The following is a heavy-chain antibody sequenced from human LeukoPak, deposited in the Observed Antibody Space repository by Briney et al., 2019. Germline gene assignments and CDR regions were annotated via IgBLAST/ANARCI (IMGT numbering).Heavy chain of an antibody. CDR1: GYSISSGYY. CDR3: ARSGYSYGPYWYFDL. D-gene: IGHD5-18*01. V-gene: IGHV4-38-2*02. CDR2: IYHSGST. Sequence: PSETLSLTCTVSGYSISSGYYWGWIRQPPGKGLGWIGSIYHSGSTFYNPSLKSRVTISVDTSKNQFSLKLSSVTAADTAVYYCARSGYSYGPYWYFDLWGRGTLVTVSS. J-gene: IGHJ2*01.